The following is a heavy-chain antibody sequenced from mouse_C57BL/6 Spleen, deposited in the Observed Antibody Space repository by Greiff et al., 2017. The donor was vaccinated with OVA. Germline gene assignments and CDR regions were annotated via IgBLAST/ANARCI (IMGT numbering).Heavy chain of an antibody. CDR1: GFTFSSYA. V-gene: IGHV5-4*01. CDR2: ISDGGSYT. J-gene: IGHJ2*01. D-gene: IGHD1-1*01. Sequence: EVNLVESGGGLVKPGGSLKLSCAASGFTFSSYAMSWVRQTPEKRLEWVATISDGGSYTYYPDNVKGRFTISRDNAKNNLYLQMSHLKSEDTAMYYCARDSLYYYGKWYYFDYWGQGTTLTVSS. CDR3: ARDSLYYYGKWYYFDY.